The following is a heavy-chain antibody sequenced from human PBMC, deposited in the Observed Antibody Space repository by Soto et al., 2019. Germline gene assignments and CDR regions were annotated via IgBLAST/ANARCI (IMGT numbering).Heavy chain of an antibody. CDR3: AREFWSGPFDY. CDR1: GFTFSSYG. D-gene: IGHD3-3*01. V-gene: IGHV3-33*01. J-gene: IGHJ4*02. Sequence: PGGSLRLSCAASGFTFSSYGMHWVRQAPGKGLEWVAVIWYDGSNKYYADSVKGRFTISRDNSKNTLYLQMNSLRAEDTAVYYCAREFWSGPFDYWGQGTLDTVSS. CDR2: IWYDGSNK.